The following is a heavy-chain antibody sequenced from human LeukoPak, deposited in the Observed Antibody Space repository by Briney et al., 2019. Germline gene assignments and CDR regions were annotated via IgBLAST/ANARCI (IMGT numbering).Heavy chain of an antibody. J-gene: IGHJ6*04. Sequence: SETLSLTCTVSGGSMDSFYWSWIRQSPGGGLEGIGYIYYSGTTNYNPPLWSRLIISVDTSKDQFSLNLISMTAADTAVYYCARLARLTLIRGVTGYHSLDVWGKGTKVTVSS. D-gene: IGHD3-10*01. CDR3: ARLARLTLIRGVTGYHSLDV. V-gene: IGHV4-59*01. CDR1: GGSMDSFY. CDR2: IYYSGTT.